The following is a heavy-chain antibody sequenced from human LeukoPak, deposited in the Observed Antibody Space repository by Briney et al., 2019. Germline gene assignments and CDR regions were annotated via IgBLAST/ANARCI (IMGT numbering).Heavy chain of an antibody. J-gene: IGHJ6*03. D-gene: IGHD4-17*01. CDR2: ISFVRNYI. CDR1: GFTFSSYA. V-gene: IGHV3-21*01. CDR3: ARRLISRHGDYRRYYYYYMDV. Sequence: PGGSLRLSCAAPGFTFSSYAMNGVRKAPGKGLEWVQSISFVRNYIYYADSVKGRFTISRDNANNSLYLQMNSLRAEDTAVYYCARRLISRHGDYRRYYYYYMDVWGKGTTVTISS.